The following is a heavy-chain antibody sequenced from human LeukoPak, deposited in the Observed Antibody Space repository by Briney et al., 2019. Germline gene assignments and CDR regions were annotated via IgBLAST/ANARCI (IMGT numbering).Heavy chain of an antibody. J-gene: IGHJ5*02. CDR1: GGSISGYY. CDR2: IYSSGST. CDR3: ARAAYCSGDCYSRWFDP. Sequence: SETLSLTCTVSGGSISGYYWSWIRQPPGKGLEWIGYIYSSGSTNYNPSLKSRVTISVDTSKNQFSLKLNSVTAADTAVYYCARAAYCSGDCYSRWFDPWGQGTLVTVSS. D-gene: IGHD2-21*02. V-gene: IGHV4-59*01.